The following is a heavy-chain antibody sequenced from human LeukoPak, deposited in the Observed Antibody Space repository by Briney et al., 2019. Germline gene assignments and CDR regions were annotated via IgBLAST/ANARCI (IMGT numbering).Heavy chain of an antibody. D-gene: IGHD5-18*01. V-gene: IGHV3-30*18. Sequence: PGRSLRLSCAASGFTFSSYGMHWVRQAPGKGPEWVAVISYDGSNKYYADSVKGRFTISRDNSKNTLYLQMNSLRAEDTAVYYCAKGAHTAENWGQGTLVTVSS. CDR3: AKGAHTAEN. CDR1: GFTFSSYG. J-gene: IGHJ4*02. CDR2: ISYDGSNK.